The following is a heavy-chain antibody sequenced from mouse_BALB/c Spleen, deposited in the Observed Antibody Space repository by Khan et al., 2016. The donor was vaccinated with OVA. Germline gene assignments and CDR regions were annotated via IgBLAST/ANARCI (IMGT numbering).Heavy chain of an antibody. Sequence: QVQLQQPGAELAKPGASVKMSCKASGYTFTTYWMHWVKQRPGQGLEWIGYINPTSGYTDYNEKFKDRATLSADRSSSTAYMQLSSLTSEDSAVYYCTRDRIDYWGQGTTLPVSS. CDR2: INPTSGYT. CDR1: GYTFTTYW. J-gene: IGHJ2*01. V-gene: IGHV1-7*01. CDR3: TRDRIDY.